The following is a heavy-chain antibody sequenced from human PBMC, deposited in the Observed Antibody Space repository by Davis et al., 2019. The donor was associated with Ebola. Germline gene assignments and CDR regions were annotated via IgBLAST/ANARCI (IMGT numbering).Heavy chain of an antibody. V-gene: IGHV3-23*01. D-gene: IGHD3-16*01. CDR1: GFTFSTYA. Sequence: GESLKISCAASGFTFSTYAMSWVRQAPGRGPEWVSGIGSDGINKDYADSVKGRSTISRDNSKNTMSLQMNGLTVEDTAVYYCARKEGGPNPFDYWGQGTLVTVSP. J-gene: IGHJ4*02. CDR2: IGSDGINK. CDR3: ARKEGGPNPFDY.